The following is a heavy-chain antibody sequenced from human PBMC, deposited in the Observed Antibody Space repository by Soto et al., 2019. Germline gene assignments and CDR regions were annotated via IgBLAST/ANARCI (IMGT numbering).Heavy chain of an antibody. V-gene: IGHV3-7*01. Sequence: EVQLVESGGGLVQPGGSLRLSCAASGFTFSNNWMNWVRQAPGKGLQWVPNIKQDGSETYFVDSVEGRFTISRDNAKNAVYVQMDSLRAEDTAVYYCARPVTTGWELLISGYWGQGTLVTVSS. CDR3: ARPVTTGWELLISGY. CDR1: GFTFSNNW. J-gene: IGHJ4*02. D-gene: IGHD1-26*01. CDR2: IKQDGSET.